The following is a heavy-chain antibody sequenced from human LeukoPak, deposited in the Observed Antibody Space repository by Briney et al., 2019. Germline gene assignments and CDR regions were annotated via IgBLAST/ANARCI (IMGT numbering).Heavy chain of an antibody. CDR3: ARGPRIVGATPRAYYDFDY. D-gene: IGHD1-26*01. J-gene: IGHJ4*02. Sequence: PSETLSLTCTVSGGSISSYYWSWIRQPPGKGLERIGYIYYSGSTNYNPSLKSRVTISVDTSKNQFSLKLSSVTAADTAVYYCARGPRIVGATPRAYYDFDYWGQGTLVTVSS. CDR1: GGSISSYY. CDR2: IYYSGST. V-gene: IGHV4-59*12.